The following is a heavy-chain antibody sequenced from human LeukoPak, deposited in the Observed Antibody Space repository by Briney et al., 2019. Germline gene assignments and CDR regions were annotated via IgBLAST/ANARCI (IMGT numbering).Heavy chain of an antibody. V-gene: IGHV3-30*02. CDR2: IRYDGSNK. CDR3: ARGRWVATNQAYYFDD. D-gene: IGHD5-12*01. CDR1: GFTFSSYG. J-gene: IGHJ4*02. Sequence: GGSLRLSCAASGFTFSSYGMYWVRQAPGKGLEWVAFIRYDGSNKYYADSVKGRFTVSRDNSKNTLYLQMKSLRSEDVAVYYCARGRWVATNQAYYFDDWGQGTLVTVSS.